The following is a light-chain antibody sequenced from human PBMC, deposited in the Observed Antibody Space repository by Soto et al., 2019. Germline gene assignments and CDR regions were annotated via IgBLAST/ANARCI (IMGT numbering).Light chain of an antibody. V-gene: IGKV3-20*01. Sequence: EIVLKQSPGTLSLSPGERATLSCRASQSVSSSYLAWYQQKPGQAPRLLIYGASSRATGIPDRFSGSGSGTDCTLTISRLEREDFAVYYCQQYGSSPPWTFGQGTNVEIK. CDR2: GAS. CDR1: QSVSSSY. J-gene: IGKJ1*01. CDR3: QQYGSSPPWT.